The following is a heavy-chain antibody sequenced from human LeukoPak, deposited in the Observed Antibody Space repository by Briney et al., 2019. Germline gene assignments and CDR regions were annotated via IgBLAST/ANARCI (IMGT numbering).Heavy chain of an antibody. J-gene: IGHJ4*02. D-gene: IGHD4-17*01. V-gene: IGHV1-2*02. Sequence: GASVKVSCKASGYTFSGYYIHWVRQAPGQGLEWMGWINPNTGGTKYAQRFQDRVTMTTDTSTSTAYMELRSLRSDDTAVYYCARDQGPPGFQAYGYWGQGTLVTVSS. CDR2: INPNTGGT. CDR1: GYTFSGYY. CDR3: ARDQGPPGFQAYGY.